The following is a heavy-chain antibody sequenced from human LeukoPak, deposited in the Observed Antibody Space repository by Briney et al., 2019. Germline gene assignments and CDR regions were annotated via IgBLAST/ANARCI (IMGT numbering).Heavy chain of an antibody. CDR1: GFAFSSYS. D-gene: IGHD2-2*01. V-gene: IGHV3-21*01. CDR2: ISSSSTYI. J-gene: IGHJ4*02. Sequence: GGSLRLSCAASGFAFSSYSMNWVRQAPGKGLEWVSSISSSSTYIYYADSVKGRFTISRDNAKNSLYLQMNSLRAEDTAVYYCAREDCSSTSCYFRAYYFDYWGQGTLVTVSS. CDR3: AREDCSSTSCYFRAYYFDY.